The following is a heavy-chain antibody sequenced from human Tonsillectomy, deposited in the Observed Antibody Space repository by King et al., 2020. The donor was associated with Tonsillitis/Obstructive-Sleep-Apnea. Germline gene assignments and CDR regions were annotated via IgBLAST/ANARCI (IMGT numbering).Heavy chain of an antibody. J-gene: IGHJ2*01. V-gene: IGHV3-30*04. CDR2: ISYDGSNR. D-gene: IGHD3-3*01. CDR1: GFTFRSYG. CDR3: AREGGQYYDFWGGPHWYFDL. Sequence: VQLVESGGGVVQPGRSLRLSCAASGFTFRSYGIHWVRQAPGKGLEWVAVISYDGSNRYYADSVKGRFTISRDNSKNTLFLQMNSLRAEDTAVYYCAREGGQYYDFWGGPHWYFDLWGRGALVTVSS.